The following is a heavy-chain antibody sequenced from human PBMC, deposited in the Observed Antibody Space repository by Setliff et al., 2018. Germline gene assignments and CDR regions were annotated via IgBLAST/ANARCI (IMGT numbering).Heavy chain of an antibody. CDR2: IYYSGFT. J-gene: IGHJ4*02. D-gene: IGHD2-21*02. Sequence: SETLSLTCTVSGGSISSGGYYWSWIRQHPGKGLEWIGYIYYSGFTYYNPSLKSRVTISRDTSKNQVSLKLNSVTATDTAVYYCARDLGHGGDSDYWGQGILVTVSS. CDR1: GGSISSGGYY. V-gene: IGHV4-31*03. CDR3: ARDLGHGGDSDY.